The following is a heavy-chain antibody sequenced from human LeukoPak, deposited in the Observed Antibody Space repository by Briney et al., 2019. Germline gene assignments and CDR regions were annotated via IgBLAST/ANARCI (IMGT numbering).Heavy chain of an antibody. D-gene: IGHD2-2*02. V-gene: IGHV4-39*07. CDR1: GGSISSSSYC. CDR3: ARDRGAIRY. J-gene: IGHJ4*02. Sequence: SETLSLTCTVSGGSISSSSYCWGWIRQPPGKGLEWMGTIYHSGSTYYNPSLKSRVTISVDTSKNQFSLKLSSVSAADTAVYYCARDRGAIRYWGQGTLVTVSS. CDR2: IYHSGST.